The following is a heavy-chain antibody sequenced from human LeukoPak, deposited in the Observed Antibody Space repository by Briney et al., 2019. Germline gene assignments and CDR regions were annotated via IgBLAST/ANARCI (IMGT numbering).Heavy chain of an antibody. Sequence: GASVKVSCKASGYTFTSYAMHWVRQAPGQRLEWMGWINAGNGNTKYSQKFQGRVTITRDTSASTAYMELSSLRSEDTAVNYCARAITMVRAANWFDPWGQGTLVTVSS. V-gene: IGHV1-3*01. CDR3: ARAITMVRAANWFDP. J-gene: IGHJ5*02. CDR2: INAGNGNT. CDR1: GYTFTSYA. D-gene: IGHD3-10*01.